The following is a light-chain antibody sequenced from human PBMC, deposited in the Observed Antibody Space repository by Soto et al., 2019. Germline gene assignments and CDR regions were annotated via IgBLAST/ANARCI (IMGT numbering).Light chain of an antibody. CDR3: QQYNNWPGT. Sequence: EIVMTQSPATLSVSTGERATLSCRASQRVSSNLAWYQQKPGQAPRLLIYGASTRVTGIPARFSGGGSGTEFTLTISRLQSEDFAVYYCQQYNNWPGTFGQGTKVEIK. CDR2: GAS. CDR1: QRVSSN. J-gene: IGKJ1*01. V-gene: IGKV3-15*01.